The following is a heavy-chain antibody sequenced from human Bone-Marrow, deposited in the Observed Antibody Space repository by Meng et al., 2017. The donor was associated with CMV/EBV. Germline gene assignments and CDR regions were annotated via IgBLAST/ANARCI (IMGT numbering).Heavy chain of an antibody. V-gene: IGHV3-21*01. CDR1: GFTFSTSS. Sequence: GESLKISCAASGFTFSTSSMNWVRQAPGKGLEWVSSITSSSNYIYYADSVKGRFTISRDNAKNSLYLQMNSLRAEDTAVYYCARGGGTTEYWGQGTLVTVSS. CDR3: ARGGGTTEY. CDR2: ITSSSNYI. D-gene: IGHD1-7*01. J-gene: IGHJ4*02.